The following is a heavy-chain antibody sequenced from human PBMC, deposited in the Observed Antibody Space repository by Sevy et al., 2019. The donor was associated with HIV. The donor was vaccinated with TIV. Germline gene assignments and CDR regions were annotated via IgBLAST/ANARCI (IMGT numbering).Heavy chain of an antibody. Sequence: GGSPRLSCAASGFTFSSYDMHWVRQAIGKGLEWVSAIGTAGDTYYPGSVKGRFTISRENAKNSLYLQMNSLRAGDTAVYYSARDSFTTKNYYGMDVWGQGTTVTVSS. CDR3: ARDSFTTKNYYGMDV. D-gene: IGHD3-22*01. J-gene: IGHJ6*02. CDR1: GFTFSSYD. CDR2: IGTAGDT. V-gene: IGHV3-13*01.